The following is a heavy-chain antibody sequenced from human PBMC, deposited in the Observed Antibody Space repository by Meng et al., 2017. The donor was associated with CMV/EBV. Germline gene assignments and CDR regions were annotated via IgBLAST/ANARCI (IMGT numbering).Heavy chain of an antibody. CDR2: ISSGGSTI. CDR3: AGGTGVVPVDP. V-gene: IGHV3-48*03. D-gene: IGHD3-3*01. J-gene: IGHJ5*02. CDR1: GITFSSYE. Sequence: GESLKISCAASGITFSSYEMNWVRPARGKGLGWVSYISSGGSTIYSADSVKGRFIISRANAKNSLYLQMSSLRAEDTAVYYCAGGTGVVPVDPWGRGTLVTVSS.